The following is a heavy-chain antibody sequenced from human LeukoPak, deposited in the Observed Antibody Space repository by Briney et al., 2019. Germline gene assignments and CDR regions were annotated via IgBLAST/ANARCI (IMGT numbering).Heavy chain of an antibody. CDR1: GGSISSGGYY. D-gene: IGHD3-22*01. J-gene: IGHJ3*02. CDR2: IYYSGST. CDR3: ARAGSIVVVITTYDAFDI. Sequence: SETLSLTCTVSGGSISSGGYYWSWIRQHPGKGLEWIGHIYYSGSTYYNPSLKSRVTISVDTSKNQFSLKLSSVTAADTAVYYCARAGSIVVVITTYDAFDIWGQGTMVTVSS. V-gene: IGHV4-31*03.